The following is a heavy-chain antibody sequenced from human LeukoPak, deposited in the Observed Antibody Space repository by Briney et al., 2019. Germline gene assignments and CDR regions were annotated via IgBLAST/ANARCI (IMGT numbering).Heavy chain of an antibody. CDR3: ARALLSYFDY. CDR1: GGSISSYY. Sequence: SETLSLTCTVSGGSISSYYWSWIRQSPGKGLEWIGYIYYSGSTNYNPSLKSRVTISVDTSKNQFSLKLSSVTAADTAVYYCARALLSYFDYWGQGTLVTVSS. D-gene: IGHD2/OR15-2a*01. J-gene: IGHJ4*02. CDR2: IYYSGST. V-gene: IGHV4-59*01.